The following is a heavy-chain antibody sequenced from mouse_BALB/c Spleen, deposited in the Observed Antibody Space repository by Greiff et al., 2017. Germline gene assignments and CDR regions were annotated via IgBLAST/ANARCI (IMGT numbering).Heavy chain of an antibody. CDR1: GFSLTSYG. J-gene: IGHJ4*01. D-gene: IGHD2-2*01. CDR3: AREGGGSYYGYDRGGYAMDY. CDR2: IWAGGST. Sequence: QVQLKQSGPGLVAPSQSLSITCTVSGFSLTSYGVHWVRQPPGKGLEWLGVIWAGGSTNYNSALMSRLSISKDNSKSQVVLKMNSLQTDDTAMYYCAREGGGSYYGYDRGGYAMDYWGQGTSVTVSS. V-gene: IGHV2-9*02.